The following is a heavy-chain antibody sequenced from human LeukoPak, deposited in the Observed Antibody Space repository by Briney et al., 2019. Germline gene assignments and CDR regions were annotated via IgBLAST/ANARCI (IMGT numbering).Heavy chain of an antibody. CDR1: GLTFSNSH. CDR2: ISADGTNK. Sequence: GSLRLSCATSGLTFSNSHMHWVRQPPGARMEWAALISADGTNKQFGDSAKGRFTVSRDNSRNTLDLQVDSLTVEDTAMYYCAREGYSSGRAGTFDIWGQGTMVTVSS. J-gene: IGHJ3*02. CDR3: AREGYSSGRAGTFDI. V-gene: IGHV3-30*04. D-gene: IGHD3-22*01.